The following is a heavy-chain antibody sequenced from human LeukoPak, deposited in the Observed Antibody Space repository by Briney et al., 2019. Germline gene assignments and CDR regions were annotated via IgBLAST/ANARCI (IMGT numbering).Heavy chain of an antibody. CDR3: ARDRGGSAPYYFDY. D-gene: IGHD2-15*01. V-gene: IGHV3-21*01. CDR2: ISSSGSYI. CDR1: GFTFSNYV. Sequence: GGSLRLSCAASGFTFSNYVMNWVRQAPGKGLEWVSFISSSGSYIYYADSVKGRFTISRDNAKNSLYVQMNSLRAEDTAVYYCARDRGGSAPYYFDYWGQGTLVTVSS. J-gene: IGHJ4*02.